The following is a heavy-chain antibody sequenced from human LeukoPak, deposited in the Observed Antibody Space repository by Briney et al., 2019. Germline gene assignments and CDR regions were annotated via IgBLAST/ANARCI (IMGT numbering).Heavy chain of an antibody. CDR1: GFTFSGSA. D-gene: IGHD1-26*01. CDR2: IRSKPNNYAT. CDR3: TRPMGGSYSFWFDP. Sequence: GGSLRLSCAASGFTFSGSAMHWVRQASGKGLEWVGRIRSKPNNYATAYAASVKGRFTMSRDDSKNTAYLQMNSLKTEDTAVYYCTRPMGGSYSFWFDPWGQGTLVTVSS. J-gene: IGHJ5*02. V-gene: IGHV3-73*01.